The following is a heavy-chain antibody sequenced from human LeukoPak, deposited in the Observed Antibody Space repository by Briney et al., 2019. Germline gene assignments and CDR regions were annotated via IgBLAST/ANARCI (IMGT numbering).Heavy chain of an antibody. V-gene: IGHV3-23*01. CDR2: LSGSGGGT. CDR1: GITLSNYA. Sequence: GGSLRLSCAVSGITLSNYAISSVRPAPAKRPHWVAGLSGSGGGTNYADSVQGRFTISRDNPKNTLYLQMNSLRAEDTAVYFCAKRGVVIRVFLVGFHKEAYYFDSWGQGALVTVSS. CDR3: AKRGVVIRVFLVGFHKEAYYFDS. J-gene: IGHJ4*02. D-gene: IGHD3-10*01.